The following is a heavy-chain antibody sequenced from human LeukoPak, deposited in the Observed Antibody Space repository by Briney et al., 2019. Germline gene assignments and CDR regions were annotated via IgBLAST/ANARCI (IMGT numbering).Heavy chain of an antibody. CDR1: GLTFSRYA. D-gene: IGHD3-22*01. CDR2: VSTSGGCT. CDR3: AKQAYDSPRTDFDY. Sequence: PGGSLRLSCAASGLTFSRYAMSWVRQAPGKGLEWVSGVSTSGGCTYYADSVKGRFTISRDNSKNTLHLQMNSLRAEDTAIYYCAKQAYDSPRTDFDYWGQGTLVTVSS. V-gene: IGHV3-23*01. J-gene: IGHJ4*02.